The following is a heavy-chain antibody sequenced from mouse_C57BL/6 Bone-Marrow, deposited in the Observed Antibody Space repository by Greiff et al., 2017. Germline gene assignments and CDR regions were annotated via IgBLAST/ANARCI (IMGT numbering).Heavy chain of an antibody. J-gene: IGHJ1*03. CDR1: GFSLTSYG. Sequence: VKLMESGPGLVAPSQSLSITCTVSGFSLTSYGVHWVRQPPGKGLEWLVVIWSDGSTTYNSALKSRLSISKDNSKSQVFLKMNSRQTDDTAMYYCATGNYGYFDVWGTGTTVTVSS. D-gene: IGHD2-1*01. CDR2: IWSDGST. CDR3: ATGNYGYFDV. V-gene: IGHV2-6*03.